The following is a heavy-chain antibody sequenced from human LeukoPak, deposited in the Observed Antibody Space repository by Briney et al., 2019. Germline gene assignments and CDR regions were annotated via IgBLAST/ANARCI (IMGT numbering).Heavy chain of an antibody. J-gene: IGHJ4*02. V-gene: IGHV3-30*18. CDR1: GFTFSSYG. Sequence: GGSLRLSCAASGFTFSSYGMHWVRQAPGKGLEWVAVISYDGSNKYYADSVKGRFTISRDNSKNTLYPQMNSLRAEDTAVYYCAKNDAYGGQYYWGQGTLVTVSS. D-gene: IGHD4-23*01. CDR2: ISYDGSNK. CDR3: AKNDAYGGQYY.